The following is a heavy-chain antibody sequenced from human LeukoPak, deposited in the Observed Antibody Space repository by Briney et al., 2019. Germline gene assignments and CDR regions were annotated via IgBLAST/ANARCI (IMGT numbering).Heavy chain of an antibody. CDR3: VKVLRPNSFLLDY. Sequence: PGRSLRLSCAASGFTFSSYAMHWVRQTPGMGLEWVAVIWYDGSDKFYADSVKGRFTISRDNSKNTLYLQMNSLRAEDTAVYHCVKVLRPNSFLLDYWGQGTLVTVSS. CDR2: IWYDGSDK. J-gene: IGHJ4*02. CDR1: GFTFSSYA. D-gene: IGHD1-26*01. V-gene: IGHV3-33*06.